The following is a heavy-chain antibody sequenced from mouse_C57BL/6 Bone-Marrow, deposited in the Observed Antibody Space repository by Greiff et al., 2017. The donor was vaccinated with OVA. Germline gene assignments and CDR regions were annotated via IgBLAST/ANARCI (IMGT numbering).Heavy chain of an antibody. CDR1: GYTFTSYG. CDR3: ARLLWPRRGCAY. CDR2: IYPRSGNT. D-gene: IGHD1-1*02. J-gene: IGHJ3*01. Sequence: QVQLQQSGAELARPGASVKLSCKASGYTFTSYGISWVKQRTGQGLEWIGEIYPRSGNTYYNEKFKGKATLTADKSSSTAYMELRSLTSEDSAVYFCARLLWPRRGCAYWGQGTLVTVSA. V-gene: IGHV1-81*01.